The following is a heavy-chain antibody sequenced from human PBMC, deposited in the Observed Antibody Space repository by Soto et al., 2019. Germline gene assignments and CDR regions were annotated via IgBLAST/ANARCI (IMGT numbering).Heavy chain of an antibody. J-gene: IGHJ6*02. V-gene: IGHV3-23*01. CDR3: AKECLPDRGEDYWCGMAV. CDR2: IRGSGDST. D-gene: IGHD3-10*01. CDR1: GFTLSDYA. Sequence: EVQVLESGGGFVQPGGSLRLSCAASGFTLSDYAMTWVRQVPGKGREWVAAIRGSGDSTYYTDSVKGRLTISRDNSKNTRYMEMNRLTAEDTAVDFCAKECLPDRGEDYWCGMAVWGRGTTATV.